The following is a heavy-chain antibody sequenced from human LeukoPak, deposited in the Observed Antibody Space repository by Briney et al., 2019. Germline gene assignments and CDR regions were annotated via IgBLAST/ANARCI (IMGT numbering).Heavy chain of an antibody. D-gene: IGHD5-24*01. J-gene: IGHJ4*02. V-gene: IGHV1-46*01. CDR3: TTGFTSMAVDYFDY. CDR1: GYTFTSYY. Sequence: ASVKVSCKASGYTFTSYYVHWVRQAPGQGLEWMGIINPSGGSTSYAQKFQGRVTLTEDTSIDTAYMEVTSLKSEDTAVYYCTTGFTSMAVDYFDYWGQGTLVTVSS. CDR2: INPSGGST.